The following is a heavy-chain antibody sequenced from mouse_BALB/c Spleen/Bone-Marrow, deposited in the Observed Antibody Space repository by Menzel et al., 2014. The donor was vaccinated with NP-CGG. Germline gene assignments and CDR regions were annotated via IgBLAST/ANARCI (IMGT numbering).Heavy chain of an antibody. Sequence: VQGVESGAELVRPGTSVKISCKASGYTFTNYWLGWVKRRPGHGLEWIGDIYPGGGYTNYNEKFKGKATLTADTSSSAAYMQLSSLTSEDSAVYFCARRGTGVDYWGQGTTLTVSS. CDR2: IYPGGGYT. D-gene: IGHD4-1*01. CDR1: GYTFTNYW. V-gene: IGHV1-63*02. J-gene: IGHJ2*01. CDR3: ARRGTGVDY.